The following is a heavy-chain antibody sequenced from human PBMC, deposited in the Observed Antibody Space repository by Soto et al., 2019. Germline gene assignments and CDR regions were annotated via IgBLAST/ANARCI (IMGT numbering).Heavy chain of an antibody. CDR2: IYYSGST. CDR1: GGSISSYY. J-gene: IGHJ6*02. D-gene: IGHD6-6*01. Sequence: QVQLQESGPGLVKPSETLSLTCTVSGGSISSYYWSWIRQPPGKGLEWIGYIYYSGSTNYNPSLKSRVTMSVDTSKNQFSLKLSSVTAADTAVYYCARDLSSSGYGMDVWGQGTTVTVSS. V-gene: IGHV4-59*01. CDR3: ARDLSSSGYGMDV.